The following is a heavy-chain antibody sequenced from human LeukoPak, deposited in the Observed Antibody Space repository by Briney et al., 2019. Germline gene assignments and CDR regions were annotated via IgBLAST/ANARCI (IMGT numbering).Heavy chain of an antibody. Sequence: ASVKVSCKAFGYGFTSYYIHWVRQAPGQGLEWMGIINPSVGGTTYARKFQGRVTMTRDTSTSTVYMELSSLRSEDTAVYYCARHGSGRYYPAEGRVDYWGQGTLVTVSS. D-gene: IGHD3-10*01. CDR1: GYGFTSYY. CDR3: ARHGSGRYYPAEGRVDY. V-gene: IGHV1-46*03. J-gene: IGHJ4*02. CDR2: INPSVGGT.